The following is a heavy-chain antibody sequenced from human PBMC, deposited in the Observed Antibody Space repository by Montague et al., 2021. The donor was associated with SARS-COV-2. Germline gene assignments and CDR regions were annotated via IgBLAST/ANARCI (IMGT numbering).Heavy chain of an antibody. CDR3: VRAFSNCFKWFDT. Sequence: SRSLSFAASGFTFSAYRMHWVRQAPGHGLESVARIRAAGTTTNYADSVKGRFTISRDNAQATVYLHMTTLTAEDTTVYFCVRAFSNCFKWFDTWAQGTLVTVAS. J-gene: IGHJ5*02. D-gene: IGHD6-13*01. V-gene: IGHV3-74*01. CDR1: GFTFSAYR. CDR2: IRAAGTTT.